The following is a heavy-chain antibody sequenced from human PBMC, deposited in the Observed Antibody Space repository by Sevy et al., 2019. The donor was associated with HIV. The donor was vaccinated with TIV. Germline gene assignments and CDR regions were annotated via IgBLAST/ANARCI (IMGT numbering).Heavy chain of an antibody. CDR1: GFTFSTYA. Sequence: GGSLRLSCAASGFTFSTYAMNWVRQAPGKGLEWVSATSGRGGMTYYADSVKGRFTISRDNSKNTLYLQMNSLRAEDTAVYYCAREGDQQPFDYWGQGILVTVSS. J-gene: IGHJ4*02. CDR3: AREGDQQPFDY. V-gene: IGHV3-23*01. D-gene: IGHD6-13*01. CDR2: TSGRGGMT.